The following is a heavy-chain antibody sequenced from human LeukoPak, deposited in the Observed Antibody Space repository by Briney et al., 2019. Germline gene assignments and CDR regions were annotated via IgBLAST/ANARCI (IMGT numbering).Heavy chain of an antibody. V-gene: IGHV3-7*01. Sequence: GGSLRLSCAASGFTFSSHWMSWVRQAPGKGLEWVANINQDGSEKYYVDSVKGRFTISRDNAKKSLYLQMNSLRAEDTAVYYCARNYGDHANWGQGTLVTVSS. D-gene: IGHD4-17*01. J-gene: IGHJ4*02. CDR1: GFTFSSHW. CDR3: ARNYGDHAN. CDR2: INQDGSEK.